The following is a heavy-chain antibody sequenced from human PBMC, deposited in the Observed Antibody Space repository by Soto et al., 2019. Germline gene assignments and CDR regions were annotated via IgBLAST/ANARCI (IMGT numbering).Heavy chain of an antibody. CDR2: IGGSGGDT. CDR3: AKSSYGWGSLDY. CDR1: EFTFSIYA. Sequence: GGSLRLSCAASEFTFSIYAMTWVRQAPGKGLEWVSNIGGSGGDTYYADSVKGRFTISRDNSKNTLYLQMNSLRVEDTALYFCAKSSYGWGSLDYWGQGSLVTVS. V-gene: IGHV3-23*01. D-gene: IGHD3-16*01. J-gene: IGHJ4*02.